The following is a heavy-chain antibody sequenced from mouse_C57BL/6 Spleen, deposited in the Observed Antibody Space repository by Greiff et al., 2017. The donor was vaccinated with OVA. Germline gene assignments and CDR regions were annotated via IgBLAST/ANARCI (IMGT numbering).Heavy chain of an antibody. Sequence: VQLQQSGPELVKPGASVKISCKASGYTFTDYYMNWVKQSHGKSLEWIGDINPNHGGTSYNQKFKGKATLTVDKSSSTAYMELRSLTSEDSAVYYCAREAYDYDGGDYFDYWGQGTTLTVSS. CDR3: AREAYDYDGGDYFDY. CDR1: GYTFTDYY. J-gene: IGHJ2*01. V-gene: IGHV1-26*01. CDR2: INPNHGGT. D-gene: IGHD2-4*01.